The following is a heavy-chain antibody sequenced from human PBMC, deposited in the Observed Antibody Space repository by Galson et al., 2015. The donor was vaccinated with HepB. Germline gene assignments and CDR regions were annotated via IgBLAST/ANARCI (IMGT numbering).Heavy chain of an antibody. V-gene: IGHV1-69*10. D-gene: IGHD3-10*01. CDR1: GDILSRFP. Sequence: SVKVSCKASGDILSRFPSSWVRQAPGQGLEWMGEINPIFGIANYAQKFQGRVTITAVKSTTTTYMELTSLRSDDTAVYYCATNVARGIFFEFWGQGTLITVSS. CDR3: ATNVARGIFFEF. J-gene: IGHJ4*02. CDR2: INPIFGIA.